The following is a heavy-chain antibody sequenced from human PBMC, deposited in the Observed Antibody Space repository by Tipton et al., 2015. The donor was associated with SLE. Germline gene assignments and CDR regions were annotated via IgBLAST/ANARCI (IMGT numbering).Heavy chain of an antibody. CDR3: ARHARSSSWYPPFDP. D-gene: IGHD6-13*01. Sequence: TLSLTCAVSGYSISSGYYWGWIRQPPGKGLEWIGSIYHSGSTYYNPSLKSRVTISVDTSKNQFSLKLSSVTAADTAVYYCARHARSSSWYPPFDPWGQGTLVTVSS. V-gene: IGHV4-38-2*01. J-gene: IGHJ5*02. CDR1: GYSISSGYY. CDR2: IYHSGST.